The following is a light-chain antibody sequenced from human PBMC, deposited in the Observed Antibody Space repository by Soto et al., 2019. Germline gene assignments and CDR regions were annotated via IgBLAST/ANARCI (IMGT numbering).Light chain of an antibody. CDR1: QSVGRS. CDR2: DAS. Sequence: EIVLTQSPATLSLSPGERATLSCWASQSVGRSLAWYQQKPGQAPRLLINDASNRATGIPARFGGSGSGTDFTLTISSLEPEAFAVYYCHQRNDWPLTFGGGTKVEIK. V-gene: IGKV3-11*01. CDR3: HQRNDWPLT. J-gene: IGKJ4*01.